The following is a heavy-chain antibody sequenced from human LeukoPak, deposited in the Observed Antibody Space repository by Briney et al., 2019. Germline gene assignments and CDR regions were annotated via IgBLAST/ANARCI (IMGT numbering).Heavy chain of an antibody. V-gene: IGHV4-34*01. CDR2: INHNGST. CDR1: GGSFSGYY. J-gene: IGHJ5*02. Sequence: PSETLSLTCAVYGGSFSGYYWSWIRQPPGKGLEWIGEINHNGSTNYSPSLKSRVTISVDTSKNQFSLKLSSVTAADTAVYYCANYYYDSSGLRFDPWGQGTLVTVSS. D-gene: IGHD3-22*01. CDR3: ANYYYDSSGLRFDP.